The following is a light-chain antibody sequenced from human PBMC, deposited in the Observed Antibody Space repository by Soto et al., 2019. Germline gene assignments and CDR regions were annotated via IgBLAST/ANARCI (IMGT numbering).Light chain of an antibody. J-gene: IGLJ1*01. Sequence: QSALTQPRSVSGSPGQSVTISCTGTGSDVGGYNYVSWYQQHPGKAPKLMIFDVSKRPSGVPDRFSGSKSGNTASLTISGLQAEDEADYSSCSYAGSFYIFGSGTKLTVL. CDR3: CSYAGSFYI. V-gene: IGLV2-11*01. CDR1: GSDVGGYNY. CDR2: DVS.